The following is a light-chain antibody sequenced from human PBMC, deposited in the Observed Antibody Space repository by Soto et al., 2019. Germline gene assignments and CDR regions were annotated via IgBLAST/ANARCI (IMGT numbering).Light chain of an antibody. CDR2: AAS. CDR1: QSISTY. Sequence: DLQMTQSPSSLPASVGDRVTLTCRASQSISTYLNWYQQKPGKAPKLLIHAASTLQSGVPSRLSGSGSGTDFTLTISSLQPEDFATYYCQQSYTIPYTFGQGTKLEIK. V-gene: IGKV1-39*01. CDR3: QQSYTIPYT. J-gene: IGKJ2*01.